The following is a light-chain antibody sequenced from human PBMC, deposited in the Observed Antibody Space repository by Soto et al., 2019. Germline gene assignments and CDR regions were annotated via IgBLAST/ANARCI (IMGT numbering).Light chain of an antibody. CDR3: CSYAGSGTFV. J-gene: IGLJ1*01. CDR1: SSDVGSYDL. Sequence: QSVLTQPASVSGSPGQSITISCPGTSSDVGSYDLVSWYQQPPGKAPKLMIYEDTKRPSGISTRFSGSKSGNAASLTISGLLAEDEADYYCCSYAGSGTFVFGTGTKLTVL. V-gene: IGLV2-23*01. CDR2: EDT.